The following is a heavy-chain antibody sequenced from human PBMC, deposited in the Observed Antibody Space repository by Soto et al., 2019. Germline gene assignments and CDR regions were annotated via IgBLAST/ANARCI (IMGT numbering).Heavy chain of an antibody. CDR2: IWYDGSNK. D-gene: IGHD4-17*01. J-gene: IGHJ4*02. CDR3: ARVLSYGDLYYFDY. V-gene: IGHV3-33*01. Sequence: GGSLRLSCAASGFTFSSYGMHWVRQAPGKGLEWVAVIWYDGSNKYYADSVKGRFTISRDNSKNTLYLQMNSLRAEDTAVYYCARVLSYGDLYYFDYWGQGTLVTVSS. CDR1: GFTFSSYG.